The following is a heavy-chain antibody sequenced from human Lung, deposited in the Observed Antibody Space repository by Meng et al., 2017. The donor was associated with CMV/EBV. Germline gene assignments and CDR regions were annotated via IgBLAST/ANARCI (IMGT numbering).Heavy chain of an antibody. V-gene: IGHV3-21*01. Sequence: GGSXRLXXAASGFTFSSYSMNWVRQAPGKGLEWVSSISSSSSYIYYADSVKGRFTISRDNAKNSLYLQMNSLRAEDTAVYYCARDLSIVPAAISYYYGMDVWGQGXTVTVSS. J-gene: IGHJ6*02. CDR1: GFTFSSYS. CDR2: ISSSSSYI. D-gene: IGHD2-2*02. CDR3: ARDLSIVPAAISYYYGMDV.